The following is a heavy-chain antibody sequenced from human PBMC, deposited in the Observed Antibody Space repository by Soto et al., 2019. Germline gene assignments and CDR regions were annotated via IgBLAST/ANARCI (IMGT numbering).Heavy chain of an antibody. J-gene: IGHJ5*02. D-gene: IGHD3-10*01. CDR3: ARNRIRVWFGELSYFDP. CDR2: INHSGST. CDR1: GGSISSYY. V-gene: IGHV4-34*01. Sequence: SETLCLTCPVSGGSISSYYWSWIRQPPGKGLEWIGEINHSGSTNYNPSLKSRVTISVDTSKNQFSLKLSSVTAADTAVYYCARNRIRVWFGELSYFDPWGQGTLVTVSS.